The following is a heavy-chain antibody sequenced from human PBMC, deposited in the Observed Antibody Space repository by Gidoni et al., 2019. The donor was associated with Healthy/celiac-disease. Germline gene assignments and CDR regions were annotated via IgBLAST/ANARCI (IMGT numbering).Heavy chain of an antibody. CDR1: GGTFSSYA. V-gene: IGHV1-69*01. D-gene: IGHD3-3*01. J-gene: IGHJ6*02. CDR3: ASVVGRRSGYYGYYYGMDV. CDR2: IIPIFGTA. Sequence: QVQLVQSGAEGKKPGSSVKVSCKASGGTFSSYAISWVRQAPGQGLEWMGGIIPIFGTANYAQKFQSRVTITADESTSTAYMELSSLRSEDTAVYYCASVVGRRSGYYGYYYGMDVWGQGTTVTVSS.